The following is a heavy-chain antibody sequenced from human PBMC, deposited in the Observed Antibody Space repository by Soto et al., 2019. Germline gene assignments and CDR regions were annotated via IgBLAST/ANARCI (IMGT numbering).Heavy chain of an antibody. J-gene: IGHJ4*02. CDR3: ARDSNYYDSSGYSPFDY. Sequence: PSETLSLTCTVSGGSISSGGYYWSWIRQHPGKGLEWIGYIYYSGSTYYNPSLKSRVTISVDTSKNQFSLKLSSVTAADTAVYYCARDSNYYDSSGYSPFDYWGQGTLVTVSS. D-gene: IGHD3-22*01. CDR2: IYYSGST. CDR1: GGSISSGGYY. V-gene: IGHV4-31*03.